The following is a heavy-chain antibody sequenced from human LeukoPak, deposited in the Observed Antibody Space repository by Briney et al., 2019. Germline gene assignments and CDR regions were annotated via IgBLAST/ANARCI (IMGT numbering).Heavy chain of an antibody. CDR2: ISAYNGNT. D-gene: IGHD4-11*01. Sequence: ASVKVSCKASGYTFTSYGISWLRQAPGQGLEWMGWISAYNGNTNYAQKLQGRVTMTTDTSTSTAYMELRSLRSDDTAVYYCARDIPTVTPLDYWGQGTLVTVSS. V-gene: IGHV1-18*01. CDR3: ARDIPTVTPLDY. J-gene: IGHJ4*02. CDR1: GYTFTSYG.